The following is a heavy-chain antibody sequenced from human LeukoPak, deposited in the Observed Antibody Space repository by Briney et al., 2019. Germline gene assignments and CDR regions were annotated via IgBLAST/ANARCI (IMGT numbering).Heavy chain of an antibody. CDR2: ISSSSSYI. CDR3: AKDRTVGASYWYFDL. V-gene: IGHV3-21*04. J-gene: IGHJ2*01. CDR1: GFTFSSYS. Sequence: PGGSLRLSCAASGFTFSSYSMNWVRQAPGKGLEWVSSISSSSSYIYYADSVKGRFTISRDSSKNTLFLHMNSLRVEDTAIYYCAKDRTVGASYWYFDLWGRGTLVTVSS. D-gene: IGHD1-26*01.